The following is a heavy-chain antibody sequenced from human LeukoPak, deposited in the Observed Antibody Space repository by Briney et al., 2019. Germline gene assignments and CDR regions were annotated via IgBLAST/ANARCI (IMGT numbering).Heavy chain of an antibody. CDR3: ARDSGSGWYNWFDP. J-gene: IGHJ5*02. Sequence: GASVRVSSKASGYTFIDHGISWVPQAPGQGLECMAWISAYKGNTKYAQKLQGSLTITTDTSTRTAYMELRSLRSDDTAVYYCARDSGSGWYNWFDPWGQGTLVTVSS. D-gene: IGHD6-19*01. CDR2: ISAYKGNT. V-gene: IGHV1-18*01. CDR1: GYTFIDHG.